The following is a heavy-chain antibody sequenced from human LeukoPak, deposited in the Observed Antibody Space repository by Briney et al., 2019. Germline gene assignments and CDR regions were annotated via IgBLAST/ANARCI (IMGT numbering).Heavy chain of an antibody. D-gene: IGHD6-19*01. CDR1: GYTFTSYY. Sequence: ASVKVSCKASGYTFTSYYMHWVRQAPGQGLEWMGIINPSGGSTSYAQKFQGRVTMTRDTSTSTVYMELSSLRSEDTAVYYCARTSGWRYYYYGMDVWGQGTTVTVSS. V-gene: IGHV1-46*01. J-gene: IGHJ6*02. CDR2: INPSGGST. CDR3: ARTSGWRYYYYGMDV.